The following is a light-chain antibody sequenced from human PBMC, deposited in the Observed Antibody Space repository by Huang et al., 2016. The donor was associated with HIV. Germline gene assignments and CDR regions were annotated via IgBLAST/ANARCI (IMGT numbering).Light chain of an antibody. Sequence: DIQMTQSPSSLSVSVGDKVTITCQASQDISTFLNWYQQKPGKAPKLLIYDASNLQTGVPSRFSGSGSGTDFTFTISSLQPEDIATYYCQQYDNLLPIFGGGTKVEIK. CDR3: QQYDNLLPI. CDR1: QDISTF. V-gene: IGKV1-33*01. CDR2: DAS. J-gene: IGKJ4*01.